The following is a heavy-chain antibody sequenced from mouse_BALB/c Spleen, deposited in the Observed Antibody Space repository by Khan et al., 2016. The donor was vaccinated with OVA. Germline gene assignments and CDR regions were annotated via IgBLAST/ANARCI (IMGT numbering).Heavy chain of an antibody. V-gene: IGHV5-6*01. D-gene: IGHD4-1*01. CDR2: ISSGGDYT. CDR3: ADRLTGSFAY. J-gene: IGHJ3*01. Sequence: EVELVESGGDLVKPGGSLKLSCAAPGFTFSSYSMSWVRQTPDKRLEWVASISSGGDYTYYPDSVKGRFTISRDNAKNTLYLQMSDLKSEDTAMYYCADRLTGSFAYWGQGTLVTVSA. CDR1: GFTFSSYS.